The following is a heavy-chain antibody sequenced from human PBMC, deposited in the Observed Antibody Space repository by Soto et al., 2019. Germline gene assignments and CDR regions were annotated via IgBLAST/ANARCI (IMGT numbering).Heavy chain of an antibody. V-gene: IGHV1-2*02. CDR1: GFTFSAYY. J-gene: IGHJ6*02. CDR2: INPNSGGT. D-gene: IGHD6-13*01. Sequence: QVQLVQSGAEVKKPGASVEVSCKASGFTFSAYYIYWVRQAPGQGLEWIGWINPNSGGTNNAQKFQGRVTMTRDTSTNTVYMELSALISDDTAVYYCARSLLDEYSSSWRSAYYGMDVWGQGTTVTVSS. CDR3: ARSLLDEYSSSWRSAYYGMDV.